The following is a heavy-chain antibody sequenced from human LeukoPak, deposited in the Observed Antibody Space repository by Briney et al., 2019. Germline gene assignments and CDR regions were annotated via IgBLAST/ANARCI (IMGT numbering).Heavy chain of an antibody. D-gene: IGHD3-16*02. J-gene: IGHJ6*02. CDR2: IYSGGTT. V-gene: IGHV3-66*01. Sequence: GGSLRLSCAASGFTVSSNYMSWVRQAPGKGLEWVSVIYSGGTTYYADSVKGRFTISRDNSKNTLYLQMNSLRAEDTAVYYCARDFVHYYGMDVWGQGTTVTVSS. CDR1: GFTVSSNY. CDR3: ARDFVHYYGMDV.